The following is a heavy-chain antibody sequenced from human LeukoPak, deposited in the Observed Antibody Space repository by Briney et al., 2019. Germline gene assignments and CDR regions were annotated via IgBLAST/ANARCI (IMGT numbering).Heavy chain of an antibody. V-gene: IGHV1-3*01. CDR2: INAGNGNT. Sequence: ASVKVSCKASGYTFTSYLMHWVRQAPGQRLEWMGWINAGNGNTKYSQKFQGRVTITRDTSASTAYMELSSLRSEDTAVYYCARGKWYHYDSSGSYYFDYWGQGTLVTVSS. CDR3: ARGKWYHYDSSGSYYFDY. CDR1: GYTFTSYL. D-gene: IGHD3-22*01. J-gene: IGHJ4*02.